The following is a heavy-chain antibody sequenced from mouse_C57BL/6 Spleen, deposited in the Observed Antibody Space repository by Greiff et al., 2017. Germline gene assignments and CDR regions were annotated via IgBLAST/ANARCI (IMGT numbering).Heavy chain of an antibody. CDR1: GYTFTSYW. CDR3: AREVCHNYENGDFDV. Sequence: VQLQQPGAELVRPGASVKLSCKASGYTFTSYWIRWVKQRTGQGLEWIGEIYPRSGDTYYNEKFKGKATLTVDKSSSTAYMELRSLTSEDSAVYFCAREVCHNYENGDFDVWGTGTTVTVSS. J-gene: IGHJ1*03. V-gene: IGHV1-81*01. CDR2: IYPRSGDT. D-gene: IGHD1-2*01.